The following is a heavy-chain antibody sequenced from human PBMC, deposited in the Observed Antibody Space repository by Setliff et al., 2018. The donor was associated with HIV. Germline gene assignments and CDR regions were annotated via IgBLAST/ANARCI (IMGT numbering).Heavy chain of an antibody. J-gene: IGHJ6*02. CDR2: ISAYNGNT. V-gene: IGHV1-18*01. CDR1: GYTFTSYG. D-gene: IGHD3-9*01. Sequence: ASVKVSCKASGYTFTSYGISWVRQAPGQGLEWMGWISAYNGNTNYAQKLQGRVTMTTDTSTSTAYMELRSLGSDDTAVYYCARDAKRYYDILTGYPSYYGMDVWGQGTTVTVSS. CDR3: ARDAKRYYDILTGYPSYYGMDV.